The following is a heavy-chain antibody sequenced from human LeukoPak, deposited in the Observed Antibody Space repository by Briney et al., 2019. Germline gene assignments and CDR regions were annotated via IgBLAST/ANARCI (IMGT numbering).Heavy chain of an antibody. CDR2: FDPEDGET. D-gene: IGHD2-15*01. CDR3: ATNSDIVGDYGMDV. J-gene: IGHJ6*02. Sequence: ASVKVSCKVSGYTLTELSMHWVRQAPGKGLEWVGGFDPEDGETIYAQKFQGRVTMTEDTSTDTAYMELSSLRSEDTAVYYCATNSDIVGDYGMDVWGQGTTVTVSS. V-gene: IGHV1-24*01. CDR1: GYTLTELS.